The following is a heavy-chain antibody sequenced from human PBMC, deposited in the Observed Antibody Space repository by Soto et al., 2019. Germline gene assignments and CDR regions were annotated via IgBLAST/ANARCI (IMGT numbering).Heavy chain of an antibody. CDR3: AKDYWNPRYFDN. CDR1: GFTFGSYW. CDR2: IKMDASEK. V-gene: IGHV3-7*03. Sequence: PGGSLRLSCAASGFTFGSYWMSWVRQAPGKGLEWLATIKMDASEKKYVDSVKGRFTMSRDNAKNSLYLQMLSLRADDTAIYYCAKDYWNPRYFDNWGQGTLVTVSS. J-gene: IGHJ4*02. D-gene: IGHD1-1*01.